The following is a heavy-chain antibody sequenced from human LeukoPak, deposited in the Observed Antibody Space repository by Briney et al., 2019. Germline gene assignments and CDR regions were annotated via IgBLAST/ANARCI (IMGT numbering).Heavy chain of an antibody. D-gene: IGHD2-2*01. J-gene: IGHJ5*02. CDR1: GYTFTNYG. CDR3: ARDRGYCSGTSCRNWFDP. V-gene: IGHV1-18*01. Sequence: SVKISCKASGYTFTNYGSSWVRQAPGQGLEWMGWISTYNGNTNYPRNLQGRVTVTTDTPTTTAYMELRSLRSDDTAVYYCARDRGYCSGTSCRNWFDPWGQGTLVTVSS. CDR2: ISTYNGNT.